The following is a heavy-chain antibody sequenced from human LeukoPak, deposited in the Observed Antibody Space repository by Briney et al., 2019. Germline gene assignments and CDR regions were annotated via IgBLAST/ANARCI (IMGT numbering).Heavy chain of an antibody. CDR2: VSYGRSA. Sequence: PSETLSLTCTVSGVSVRSSSSFWGWIRQPPGKGLEWIGSVSYGRSACYNPSLKSRVTMYLDSSKGQFSLKLSSVTVADTAVFYCVRHVCVSGSSPDNFDYWGQGILVTVSS. V-gene: IGHV4-39*01. J-gene: IGHJ4*02. CDR3: VRHVCVSGSSPDNFDY. CDR1: GVSVRSSSSF. D-gene: IGHD2-15*01.